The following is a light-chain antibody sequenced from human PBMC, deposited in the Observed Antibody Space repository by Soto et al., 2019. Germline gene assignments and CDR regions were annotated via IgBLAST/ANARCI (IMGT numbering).Light chain of an antibody. V-gene: IGKV1D-12*01. CDR3: QQASSFPLT. CDR2: SAS. J-gene: IGKJ4*01. Sequence: DIQMTQSPSSVSASVGDRVTITCRASQGVSSWVAWYQQKPGKAPKLLIYSASSLESGVPSRFSGSGYGTDFTLTINSLQSEDFATYYCQQASSFPLTFSGGTKVEIK. CDR1: QGVSSW.